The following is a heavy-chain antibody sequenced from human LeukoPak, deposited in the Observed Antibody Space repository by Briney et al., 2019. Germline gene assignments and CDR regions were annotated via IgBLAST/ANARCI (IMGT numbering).Heavy chain of an antibody. CDR1: GYTFADYY. CDR2: INPSGGYT. CDR3: ARDGSNSNAFDI. J-gene: IGHJ3*02. D-gene: IGHD5-24*01. Sequence: ASVKVSCKASGYTFADYYIHWVRQAPGQGLDWMGMINPSGGYTNYAQKFQGRVTMTRDTPTSTVYMELSSLRSEDAAVYYCARDGSNSNAFDIWGQGTMVTVSS. V-gene: IGHV1-46*01.